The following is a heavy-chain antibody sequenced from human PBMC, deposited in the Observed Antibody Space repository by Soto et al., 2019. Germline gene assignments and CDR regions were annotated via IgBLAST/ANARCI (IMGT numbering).Heavy chain of an antibody. CDR2: IYWADDK. V-gene: IGHV2-5*02. CDR1: GFSFSTGAVG. D-gene: IGHD6-13*01. Sequence: QITLTESGLTLVKPTQTLTLTCTFSGFSFSTGAVGVGWIRQPPGKALEFLALIYWADDKRYRPSLKNKITITKDTSRNQVVLTMTDLDPEDTATYYCAHVYWAASGTRDYFDHWGQGTLVTVSS. CDR3: AHVYWAASGTRDYFDH. J-gene: IGHJ4*02.